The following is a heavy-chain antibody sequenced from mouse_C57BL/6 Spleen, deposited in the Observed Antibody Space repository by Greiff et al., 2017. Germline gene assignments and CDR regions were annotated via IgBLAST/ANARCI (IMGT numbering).Heavy chain of an antibody. Sequence: QVQLQQPGAELVKPGASVKLSCKASGYTFTSYWMHWVKQRPGRGLEWIGRIDPNSGGTKYNEKFKSKATLTVDKPSSTAYMQLSSLTSEDSAVYYCASFYLYYDYDGYAMDYWGQGTSVTVSS. CDR2: IDPNSGGT. CDR3: ASFYLYYDYDGYAMDY. J-gene: IGHJ4*01. V-gene: IGHV1-72*01. D-gene: IGHD2-4*01. CDR1: GYTFTSYW.